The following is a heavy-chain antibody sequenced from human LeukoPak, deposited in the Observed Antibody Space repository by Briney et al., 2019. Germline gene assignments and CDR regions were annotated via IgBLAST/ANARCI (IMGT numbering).Heavy chain of an antibody. CDR2: IYHSGST. D-gene: IGHD2-15*01. Sequence: SETLSFTCAVSGYSISSSYYWAWIRQPPGKGLEWVGSIYHSGSTYYTPSLKSRVTISVDTSKNQFSLKLSSVTAADTAVYYCARVYCSGGSCYTYYFDYWGQGTLVTASS. V-gene: IGHV4-38-2*01. CDR3: ARVYCSGGSCYTYYFDY. J-gene: IGHJ4*02. CDR1: GYSISSSYY.